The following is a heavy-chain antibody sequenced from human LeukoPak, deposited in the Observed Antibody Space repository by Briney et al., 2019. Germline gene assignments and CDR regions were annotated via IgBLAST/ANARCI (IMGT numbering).Heavy chain of an antibody. CDR2: VRTTAEGETT. D-gene: IGHD4-11*01. CDR1: GFNFNDAW. CDR3: TAGLGKTGDDS. V-gene: IGHV3-15*01. Sequence: SGGSLRLSCEGSGFNFNDAWMSWIRQAPGKGLEWVGRVRTTAEGETTDYAAPVRGRFIISRDDSKNMVFLQMNRLETEDTAIYYCTAGLGKTGDDSWGQGTLVTVSS. J-gene: IGHJ4*02.